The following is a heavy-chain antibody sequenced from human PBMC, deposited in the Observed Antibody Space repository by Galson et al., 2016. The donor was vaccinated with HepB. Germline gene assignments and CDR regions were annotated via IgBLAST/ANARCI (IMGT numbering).Heavy chain of an antibody. J-gene: IGHJ4*02. CDR2: IYLNDDK. Sequence: PALVKPTQTLTLTCTFSGFSLSTSGVGVGWIRQPPGEALEWLALIYLNDDKRYSPSLKSSFSITKDTSKNQVVLTMTNMDPVDTSTYYCSRRTLRAGNWTFDYWGQGTLVTVSS. V-gene: IGHV2-5*01. D-gene: IGHD1-1*01. CDR3: SRRTLRAGNWTFDY. CDR1: GFSLSTSGVG.